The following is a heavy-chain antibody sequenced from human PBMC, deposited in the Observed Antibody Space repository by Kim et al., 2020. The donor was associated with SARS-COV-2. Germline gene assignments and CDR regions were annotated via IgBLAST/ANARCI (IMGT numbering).Heavy chain of an antibody. CDR1: GFTFSSYA. V-gene: IGHV3-30-3*01. CDR2: ISYDGSNK. CDR3: ARARNSYNWNRPLDV. D-gene: IGHD1-1*01. Sequence: GGSLRLSCAASGFTFSSYAMHWVRQAPGNGLEWVAVISYDGSNKYYADSVKGRFTISRDNSKNTLYLQMNSLRAEDTAVYYCARARNSYNWNRPLDVWGKGTTVTVSS. J-gene: IGHJ6*04.